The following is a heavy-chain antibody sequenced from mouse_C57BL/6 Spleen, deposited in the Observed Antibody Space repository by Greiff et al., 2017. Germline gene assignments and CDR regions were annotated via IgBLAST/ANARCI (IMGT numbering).Heavy chain of an antibody. J-gene: IGHJ1*03. CDR3: AGQFITTVVGDFDV. CDR1: GYAFSSSW. CDR2: IYPGDGDT. D-gene: IGHD1-1*01. Sequence: QLQQSGPELVKPGASVKISCKASGYAFSSSWMNWVKQRPGKGLEWIGRIYPGDGDTNYNGKFKGKATLTADKSSRTAYMRLSSLTSEDSAVDVCAGQFITTVVGDFDVWGTGTTVTVSS. V-gene: IGHV1-82*01.